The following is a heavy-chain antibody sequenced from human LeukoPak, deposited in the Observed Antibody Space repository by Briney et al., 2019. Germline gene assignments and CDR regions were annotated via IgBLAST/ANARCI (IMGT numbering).Heavy chain of an antibody. CDR3: ASFLWFGAENEDY. CDR1: GFTFSSYW. V-gene: IGHV3-48*04. D-gene: IGHD3-10*01. J-gene: IGHJ4*02. CDR2: ITSSGRTI. Sequence: GSLRLSCAASGFTFSSYWMTWVRQAPGKGLEWVSYITSSGRTIYYADSVKGRFTMSRDNSKNSLYLQINSLRAEDTAVYYCASFLWFGAENEDYWGQGTLVTVSS.